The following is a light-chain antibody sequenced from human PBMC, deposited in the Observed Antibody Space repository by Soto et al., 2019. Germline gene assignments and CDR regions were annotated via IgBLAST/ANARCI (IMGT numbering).Light chain of an antibody. J-gene: IGLJ1*01. CDR3: SSYTSSSTLRV. CDR1: RSDVGDYNY. Sequence: QSVLTQPASVSGSPGQSITISCTGTRSDVGDYNYVSWYQQHPGKAPKLMIYEVSNRPSGVSYRFSGSKSGNTASLTISGLQAEDEADYYCSSYTSSSTLRVFGTGTKVTVL. CDR2: EVS. V-gene: IGLV2-14*01.